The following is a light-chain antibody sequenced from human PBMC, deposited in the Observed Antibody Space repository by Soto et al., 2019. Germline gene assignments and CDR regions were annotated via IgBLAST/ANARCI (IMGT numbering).Light chain of an antibody. CDR3: QQYDKWPFT. Sequence: EIGMTQSPATLSVSPGERATLSCRASLSVSSNLAWYQQKLGQAPRLLIYGASNRATGIPARFSGSASGTESTLTISSLESEDVAVYYCQQYDKWPFTCGQGTKLEIK. J-gene: IGKJ2*01. CDR2: GAS. V-gene: IGKV3-15*01. CDR1: LSVSSN.